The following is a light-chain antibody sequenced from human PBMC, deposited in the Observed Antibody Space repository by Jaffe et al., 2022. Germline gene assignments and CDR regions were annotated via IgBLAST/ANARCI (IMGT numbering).Light chain of an antibody. CDR1: QSINNY. V-gene: IGKV1-39*01. CDR2: LAS. Sequence: DIQMTQSPSSLSASVGDRVTITCRASQSINNYLNWYQQKPGRAPKLLIFLASRLQSGVPSRFSGSGSGTDFTLTITSLQPDDFATYYCQQSYNTRALTFGGGTKVDIK. J-gene: IGKJ4*01. CDR3: QQSYNTRALT.